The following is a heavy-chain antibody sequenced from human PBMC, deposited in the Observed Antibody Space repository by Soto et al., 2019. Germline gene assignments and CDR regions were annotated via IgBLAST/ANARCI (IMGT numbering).Heavy chain of an antibody. CDR1: RFTFSDYY. J-gene: IGHJ4*02. CDR2: ITSTSSYT. D-gene: IGHD6-13*01. V-gene: IGHV3-11*03. Sequence: GGSLRLSCAASRFTFSDYYMSWIRQAPGKGLEWVSYITSTSSYTDYADSVKGRFTISRDNAKNSLYLQMNSLRAEDTAVYYCAAHCSSWYLFDYWGQGTLVTVSS. CDR3: AAHCSSWYLFDY.